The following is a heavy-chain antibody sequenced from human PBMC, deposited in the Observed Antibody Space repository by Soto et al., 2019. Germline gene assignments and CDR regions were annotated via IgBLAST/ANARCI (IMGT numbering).Heavy chain of an antibody. CDR1: GYTFGSFS. J-gene: IGHJ4*02. Sequence: ASVKVSCKASGYTFGSFSIHWVRQAPGQSLEWMGWISPGNGDTQYSQKFQGRVTISRDRSATTTYMELSPLRSEDTAVYYCARYFAGAARPDFWGQGTLVTASS. V-gene: IGHV1-3*01. CDR2: ISPGNGDT. CDR3: ARYFAGAARPDF. D-gene: IGHD6-6*01.